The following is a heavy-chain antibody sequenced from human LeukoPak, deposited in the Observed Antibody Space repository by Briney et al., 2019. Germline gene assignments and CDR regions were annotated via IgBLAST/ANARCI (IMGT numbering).Heavy chain of an antibody. CDR3: ARQRSGGYTYGVLDY. D-gene: IGHD5-18*01. V-gene: IGHV4-39*01. CDR1: GGSISSDSYH. CDR2: IYSSGNT. Sequence: PSETLSLTCTVSGGSISSDSYHWGWIRQPPEMGLEWIGSIYSSGNTYYNPSLKSRVTMSVDTSKNQFSLKLSSVTAAVKAVYYCARQRSGGYTYGVLDYWGQGTLVTVSS. J-gene: IGHJ4*02.